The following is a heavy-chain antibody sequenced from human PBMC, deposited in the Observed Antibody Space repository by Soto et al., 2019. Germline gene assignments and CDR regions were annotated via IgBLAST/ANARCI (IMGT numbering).Heavy chain of an antibody. J-gene: IGHJ6*02. CDR3: ARDRSSWSYYYHGMDV. CDR2: IIPIFGKA. V-gene: IGHV1-69*13. Sequence: ASVKVSCKASGGTFSSNAISWLRQAPGQGLEWMGGIIPIFGKANYAQKFQDRVTITADESTNTAYIELSSLRSEDTAVYYCARDRSSWSYYYHGMDVWGQGTSVTVSS. CDR1: GGTFSSNA. D-gene: IGHD6-13*01.